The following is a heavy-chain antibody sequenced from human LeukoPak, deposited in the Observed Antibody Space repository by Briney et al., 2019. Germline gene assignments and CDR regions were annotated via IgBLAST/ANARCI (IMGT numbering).Heavy chain of an antibody. J-gene: IGHJ4*02. D-gene: IGHD6-19*01. V-gene: IGHV1-2*02. CDR2: INPNSGGT. CDR1: GYTFTGYY. CDR3: ARSRSPRPFDY. Sequence: ASVKVSCKASGYTFTGYYMHWVRQAPGQGLEWMGWINPNSGGTTYAQKFQGRVTMTRDTSISTAYMELSRLRSDDTAVYYCARSRSPRPFDYWGQGTLVTVSS.